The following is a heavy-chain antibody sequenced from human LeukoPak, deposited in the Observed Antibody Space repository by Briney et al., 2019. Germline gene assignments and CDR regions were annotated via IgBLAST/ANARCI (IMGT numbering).Heavy chain of an antibody. D-gene: IGHD2-2*01. CDR1: GFTFSSYA. V-gene: IGHV3-23*01. Sequence: GGSLRLSCAASGFTFSSYAMNWVRQAPGKELEWVSVISGGGGSTYYADSVKGRFTISRDNSKNTLYLQMNSLRADDTAVYYCARSPTAINGYFDPWGQGTLVTVSS. CDR2: ISGGGGST. CDR3: ARSPTAINGYFDP. J-gene: IGHJ5*02.